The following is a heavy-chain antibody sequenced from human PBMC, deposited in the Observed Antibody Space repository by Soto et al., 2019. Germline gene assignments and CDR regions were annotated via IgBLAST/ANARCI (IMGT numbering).Heavy chain of an antibody. CDR2: INAGNGNT. D-gene: IGHD2-2*01. J-gene: IGHJ2*01. Sequence: ASVKVSCKASGYTFTSYAMHWVRQAPGQRLEWMGWINAGNGNTKYSQKFQGRVTITRDTSASTAYMELSRLRSEDTAVYYCARDQGAIYAPYWYFDLWGRGTLVTVSS. V-gene: IGHV1-3*01. CDR1: GYTFTSYA. CDR3: ARDQGAIYAPYWYFDL.